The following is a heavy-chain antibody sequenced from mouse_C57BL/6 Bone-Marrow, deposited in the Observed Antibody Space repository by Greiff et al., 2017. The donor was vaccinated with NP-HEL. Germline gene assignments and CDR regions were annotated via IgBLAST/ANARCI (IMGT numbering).Heavy chain of an antibody. V-gene: IGHV1-55*01. CDR2: IYPGSGST. J-gene: IGHJ1*03. CDR3: ARGDYYGSSYSYWYFDV. D-gene: IGHD1-1*01. CDR1: GYTFTSYW. Sequence: QVHVKQSGAELVKPGASVKMSCKASGYTFTSYWITWVKQRPGQGLEWIGDIYPGSGSTNYNEKFKSKATLTVDTSSSTAYMQLSSLTSEDSAVSYCARGDYYGSSYSYWYFDVWGTGTTVTVSS.